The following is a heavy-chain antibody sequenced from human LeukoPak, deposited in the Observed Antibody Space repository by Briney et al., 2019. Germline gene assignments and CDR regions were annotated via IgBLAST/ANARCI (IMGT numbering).Heavy chain of an antibody. CDR3: AKDSPPTSEWLPDY. CDR2: IKQDGSEK. CDR1: GFTFSSYW. D-gene: IGHD5-12*01. Sequence: GGSLRLSCAASGFTFSSYWMSWVRQAPGKGLEWVANIKQDGSEKYYVDSVKGRFTISRDNSQNMLYLQVDSLRVDDTAVYYCAKDSPPTSEWLPDYWGQGTLVTISS. V-gene: IGHV3-7*01. J-gene: IGHJ4*02.